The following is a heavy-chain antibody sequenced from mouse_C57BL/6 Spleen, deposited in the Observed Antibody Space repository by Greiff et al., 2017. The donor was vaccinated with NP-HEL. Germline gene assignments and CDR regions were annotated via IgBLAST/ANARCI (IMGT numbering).Heavy chain of an antibody. J-gene: IGHJ2*01. D-gene: IGHD2-1*01. CDR2: IHPNSGST. Sequence: QVQLQQPGAELVKPGASVKLSCKASGYTFTSYWMHWVKQRPGQGLEWIGMIHPNSGSTNYNEKFKSKATLTVDKSSSTAYMQLSSLTSEDSAVYYCARCQIYYGLDYWGQGTTLTVSS. CDR1: GYTFTSYW. CDR3: ARCQIYYGLDY. V-gene: IGHV1-64*01.